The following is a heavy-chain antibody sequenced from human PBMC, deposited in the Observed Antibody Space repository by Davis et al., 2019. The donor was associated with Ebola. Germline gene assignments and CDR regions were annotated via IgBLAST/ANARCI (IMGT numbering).Heavy chain of an antibody. V-gene: IGHV3-23*01. Sequence: PGGSLRLSCAASGFTFSSYSMSWVRQAPGKGLEWASAISGSGAGTYYADSVKGRFTISRDNSKNTLYLQMNSLRAEDTAVYYCATRITGITGPGYWGQGTLVTVSS. CDR2: ISGSGAGT. D-gene: IGHD1-7*01. J-gene: IGHJ4*02. CDR3: ATRITGITGPGY. CDR1: GFTFSSYS.